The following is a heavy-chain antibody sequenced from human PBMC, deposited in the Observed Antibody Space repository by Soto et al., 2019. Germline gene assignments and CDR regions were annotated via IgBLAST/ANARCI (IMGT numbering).Heavy chain of an antibody. D-gene: IGHD1-1*01. CDR3: AADREALEPTIYYYYGMDV. V-gene: IGHV1-46*01. CDR1: GYTFTSYY. J-gene: IGHJ6*02. CDR2: INPSGGST. Sequence: ASVKVSCKASGYTFTSYYMHWVRQAPGQGLEWMGLINPSGGSTTYAQRFQGRLTMTRDTSTSTVYMELSSLRSEDTAVYYCAADREALEPTIYYYYGMDVWGQGTTVTVSS.